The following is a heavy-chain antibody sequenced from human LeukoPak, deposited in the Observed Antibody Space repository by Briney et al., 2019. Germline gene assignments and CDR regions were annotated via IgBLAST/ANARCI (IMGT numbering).Heavy chain of an antibody. Sequence: ASVKVSCKASGYTFTGYYIHWVRQAPGQGLEWMGWINPNSGGTNYAQRFQGRATMTRDTSISTVYMELSRLGSDDTAVYYCARLGHGDYGFDYWGQGTLVTVSS. V-gene: IGHV1-2*02. CDR1: GYTFTGYY. D-gene: IGHD4-17*01. CDR2: INPNSGGT. J-gene: IGHJ4*02. CDR3: ARLGHGDYGFDY.